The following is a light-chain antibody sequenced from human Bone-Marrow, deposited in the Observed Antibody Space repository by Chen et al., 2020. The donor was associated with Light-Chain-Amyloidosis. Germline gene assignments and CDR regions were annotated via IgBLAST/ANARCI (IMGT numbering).Light chain of an antibody. J-gene: IGLJ3*02. CDR1: NIGSTS. Sequence: SYVLTQPSSVSVAPGQTATIACGGNNIGSTSVHWYQQTPGQAPLLVVYDDSDRPSGIPERLSGSNSGNTATRTISRDEAGDGADYYCQVWERSSDRPVFGGGTKLTVL. V-gene: IGLV3-21*02. CDR3: QVWERSSDRPV. CDR2: DDS.